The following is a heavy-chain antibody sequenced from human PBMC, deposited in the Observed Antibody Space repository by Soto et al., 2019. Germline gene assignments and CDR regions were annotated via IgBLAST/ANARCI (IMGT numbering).Heavy chain of an antibody. J-gene: IGHJ4*02. CDR2: FYYSGKT. Sequence: SETLSLTCNVSGGSITKTSYYWGWIRQAPGKGLEWVGTFYYSGKTYYNPSLESRVTISIDTSRNQIFLRLSAVTAADTAVYYCASTITMIRGVVPLDYWGQGTLVTVSS. CDR1: GGSITKTSYY. D-gene: IGHD3-10*01. V-gene: IGHV4-39*01. CDR3: ASTITMIRGVVPLDY.